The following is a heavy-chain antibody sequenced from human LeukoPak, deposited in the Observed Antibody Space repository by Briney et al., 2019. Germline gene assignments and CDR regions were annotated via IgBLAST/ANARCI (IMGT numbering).Heavy chain of an antibody. CDR2: IIPIFATA. CDR1: GGTSRSYA. D-gene: IGHD3-10*02. Sequence: AASVKVSCKASGGTSRSYAISWVRQAPGQGLEWMGGIIPIFATANYAQKFQGRVTITADESTSTAYMELSSLRSEDTAVYYCATDYLTMSYYFDYWGQGTLVTVSS. J-gene: IGHJ4*02. V-gene: IGHV1-69*13. CDR3: ATDYLTMSYYFDY.